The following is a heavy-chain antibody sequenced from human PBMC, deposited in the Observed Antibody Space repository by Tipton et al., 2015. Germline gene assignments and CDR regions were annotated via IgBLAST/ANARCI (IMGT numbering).Heavy chain of an antibody. CDR1: GGSVSSSSYY. V-gene: IGHV4-61*01. J-gene: IGHJ6*02. CDR3: ARDLEHGMDV. D-gene: IGHD5-24*01. CDR2: ISYTDGA. Sequence: TLSLTCTVSGGSVSSSSYYWGWIRQSPGKGLEWIGYISYTDGAHYNPALKSRVTISVDTSKNQFSLTLNSVAAADTAVYYCARDLEHGMDVWGHGTTVTVS.